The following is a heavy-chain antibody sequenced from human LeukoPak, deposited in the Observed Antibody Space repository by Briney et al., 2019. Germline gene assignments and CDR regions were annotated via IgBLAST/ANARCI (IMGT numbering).Heavy chain of an antibody. D-gene: IGHD6-13*01. CDR2: IYPGDSDT. CDR3: ARQIAAAGNNWFDP. V-gene: IGHV5-51*01. Sequence: GESLKIFCKGSGYSFTSYWIGWVRQMPGKGLEWVGIIYPGDSDTRYSPSFQGQVTISADKSISTAYLQWSSLKASDTAMYYCARQIAAAGNNWFDPWGQGTLVTVSS. J-gene: IGHJ5*02. CDR1: GYSFTSYW.